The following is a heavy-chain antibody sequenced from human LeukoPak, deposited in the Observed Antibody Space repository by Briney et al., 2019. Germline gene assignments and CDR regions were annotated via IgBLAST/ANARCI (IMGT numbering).Heavy chain of an antibody. V-gene: IGHV1-2*06. Sequence: ASVKVSCKASGYTFTGYYMHWVRQAPGQGLEWTGRINPNSGGTNYAQKFQGRVTMTRDTSISTAYMELSRLRSDDMAVYYCAREYYDILTGYYTPGYWGQGTLVTVSS. D-gene: IGHD3-9*01. CDR3: AREYYDILTGYYTPGY. CDR1: GYTFTGYY. CDR2: INPNSGGT. J-gene: IGHJ4*02.